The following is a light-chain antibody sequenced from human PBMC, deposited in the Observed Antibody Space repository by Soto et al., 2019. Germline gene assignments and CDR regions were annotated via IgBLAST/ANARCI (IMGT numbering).Light chain of an antibody. V-gene: IGKV1-9*01. Sequence: DIQLTPSPSFLSASVGDRVTITCRASQGISSYLAWYQQKPGKAPKLLTYAASTLQSGVPSRFSGSGSGTEFTLTSSSLQPEDFATYYCQQLNSYLAITFGQGTRLEIK. CDR1: QGISSY. CDR2: AAS. J-gene: IGKJ5*01. CDR3: QQLNSYLAIT.